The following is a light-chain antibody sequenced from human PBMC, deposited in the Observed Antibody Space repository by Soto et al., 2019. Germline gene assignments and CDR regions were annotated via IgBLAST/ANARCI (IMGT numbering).Light chain of an antibody. CDR3: MQALQMPRT. CDR1: QRILGSDGNTY. V-gene: IGKV2-28*01. Sequence: DIVMTQSPLSLPVTPGEPASISCRSSQRILGSDGNTYLDWYLQKPGQSPQLLIYMTSIRASGVPDRFSGSGSGTDFTLKISRVEAEDVGVYYCMQALQMPRTFGQGTKVEIK. J-gene: IGKJ1*01. CDR2: MTS.